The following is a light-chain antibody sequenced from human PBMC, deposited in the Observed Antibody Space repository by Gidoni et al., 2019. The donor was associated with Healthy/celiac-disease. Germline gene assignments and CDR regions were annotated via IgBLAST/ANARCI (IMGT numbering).Light chain of an antibody. J-gene: IGKJ2*01. V-gene: IGKV1-39*01. CDR1: QSISSY. CDR2: AAT. CDR3: QESYSTPQNT. Sequence: DIQMTQSPSSLSASVGDRVTITCRASQSISSYLNWYQQKLGRAPKLLIYAATSLHSGVPSRFSGSGSGTDFTLTISSLQPEDFATYYCQESYSTPQNTFXQXTKLXIK.